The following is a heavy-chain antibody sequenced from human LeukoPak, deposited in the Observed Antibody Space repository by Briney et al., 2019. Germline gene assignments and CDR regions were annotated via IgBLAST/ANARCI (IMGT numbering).Heavy chain of an antibody. J-gene: IGHJ4*02. CDR2: ISSSSYI. D-gene: IGHD6-6*01. CDR3: ARSSIAARGAFDY. CDR1: GFTFSSYS. V-gene: IGHV3-21*01. Sequence: KAGGSLRLSCAASGFTFSSYSMNWVRQAPGKGLEWVSSISSSSYIYYADSVKGRFTISRDNAKNSLYLQMNSLRAEDTAVYYCARSSIAARGAFDYWGQGTLVTVSS.